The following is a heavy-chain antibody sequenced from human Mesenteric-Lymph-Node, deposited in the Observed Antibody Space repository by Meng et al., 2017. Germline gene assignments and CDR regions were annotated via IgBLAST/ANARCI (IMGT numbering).Heavy chain of an antibody. D-gene: IGHD2-21*01. Sequence: VALVGFGGGLVQPGRSLRLSCAASGFTFSSYVMHWVRQAPGKGLEWVAVISYDGSNKYYADSVKGRFTISRDNSKNTLYLQMNSLRVDDTSVYHCIRGGYGGGFDYWGPGTLVTVSS. CDR3: IRGGYGGGFDY. CDR1: GFTFSSYV. CDR2: ISYDGSNK. J-gene: IGHJ4*02. V-gene: IGHV3-30*07.